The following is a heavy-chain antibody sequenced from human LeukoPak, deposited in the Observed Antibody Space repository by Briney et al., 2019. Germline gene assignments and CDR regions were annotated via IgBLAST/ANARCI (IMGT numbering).Heavy chain of an antibody. CDR1: GGSISSYY. CDR2: IYYSGST. J-gene: IGHJ3*02. D-gene: IGHD3-22*01. V-gene: IGHV4-59*08. CDR3: ASTYYYDSSGYLMAFDM. Sequence: SETLSLTCTVSGGSISSYYWSWIRQPPGKGLEWIGYIYYSGSTNYNPSLKSRVTISVDTSKNQFSLKLSSVTAADTAVYYCASTYYYDSSGYLMAFDMGAKGQWSPSLQ.